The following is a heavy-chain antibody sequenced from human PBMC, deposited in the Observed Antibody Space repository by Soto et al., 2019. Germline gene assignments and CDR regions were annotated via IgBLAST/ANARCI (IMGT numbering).Heavy chain of an antibody. CDR2: ISGTGGST. CDR3: AKDRLGGNFDY. J-gene: IGHJ4*02. Sequence: EVQLLDSGGGLVQPGGSLRLSCAASGFTFNNYAMNWVRQAPGKGLEWVATISGTGGSTYYADSVKGRFTISRDNSKNTLYLQMHSLRVEDTAVYYCAKDRLGGNFDYWGQGPQVTVSS. V-gene: IGHV3-23*01. CDR1: GFTFNNYA.